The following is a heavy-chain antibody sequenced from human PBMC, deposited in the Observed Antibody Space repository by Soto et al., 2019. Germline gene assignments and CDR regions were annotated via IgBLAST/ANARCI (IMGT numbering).Heavy chain of an antibody. D-gene: IGHD6-19*01. V-gene: IGHV5-51*01. CDR1: GYSFTNYW. J-gene: IGHJ4*02. CDR2: IFPGGSDT. Sequence: EVQLVQSGAEVKKPGESLKISCKGSGYSFTNYWIGWVRQMPGKGLEWMGIIFPGGSDTRYSPSFQGQVTISADKSISTAYLQWSSLKASDSAIYYCARMYNNGWYYFDYWGQGTLVTVSS. CDR3: ARMYNNGWYYFDY.